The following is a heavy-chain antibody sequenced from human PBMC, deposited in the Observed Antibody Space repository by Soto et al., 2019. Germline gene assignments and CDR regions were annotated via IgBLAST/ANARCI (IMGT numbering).Heavy chain of an antibody. J-gene: IGHJ6*02. CDR3: ARDVYCGDDCYSYGMDV. Sequence: QVQVVQSGAEVKKPGASVKISCKTSGYSFTDDYLHWVRQAPGQGLEWVGWINPHSGSTNFAQKFLGRVSMTRDTSISTAYVELFSLTSDDTAIYYCARDVYCGDDCYSYGMDVWGQGNTVTVSS. D-gene: IGHD2-21*02. CDR2: INPHSGST. V-gene: IGHV1-2*02. CDR1: GYSFTDDY.